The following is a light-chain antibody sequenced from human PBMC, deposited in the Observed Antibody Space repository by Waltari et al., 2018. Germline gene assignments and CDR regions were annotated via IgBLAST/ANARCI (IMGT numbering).Light chain of an antibody. V-gene: IGKV4-1*01. CDR1: QSVLYSSNNKND. Sequence: DIVMTQSPDSLAVSLGERATVNCRSSQSVLYSSNNKNDLAWYQQKPGQPPKLLIYWASTRESGVPDRFSGSGSGTDFTLTISSLQAEDVAVYYCQQYYNAPWTFGQGTRVEIK. CDR2: WAS. J-gene: IGKJ1*01. CDR3: QQYYNAPWT.